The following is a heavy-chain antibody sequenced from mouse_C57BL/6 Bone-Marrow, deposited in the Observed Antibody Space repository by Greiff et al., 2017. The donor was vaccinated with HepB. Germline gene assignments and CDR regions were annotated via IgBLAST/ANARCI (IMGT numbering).Heavy chain of an antibody. J-gene: IGHJ2*01. Sequence: VQLQQSGPELVKPGASVKISCKASAYTFTDYYMNWVKQSHGKSLEWIGDINPNNGGTSYNQKFKGKATFTVDKSSSTAYMELRSLTSEDSAVYYCARSRFITTVVDPFDYWGQGTTLTVSS. CDR3: ARSRFITTVVDPFDY. V-gene: IGHV1-26*01. D-gene: IGHD1-1*01. CDR2: INPNNGGT. CDR1: AYTFTDYY.